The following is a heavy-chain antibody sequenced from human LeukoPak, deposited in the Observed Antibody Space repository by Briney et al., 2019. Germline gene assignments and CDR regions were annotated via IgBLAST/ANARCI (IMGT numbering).Heavy chain of an antibody. CDR2: IKQDGSDK. J-gene: IGHJ4*02. Sequence: RAGGSLRLSCAAPGFTFSSYWMNWVRQAPGKGLEWVANIKQDGSDKYYVDSVKGRFTISRDNAKSSLYLQMNSLRVEDTAVYYCATSRTLDHWGQGTLVTVSS. CDR1: GFTFSSYW. CDR3: ATSRTLDH. V-gene: IGHV3-7*05.